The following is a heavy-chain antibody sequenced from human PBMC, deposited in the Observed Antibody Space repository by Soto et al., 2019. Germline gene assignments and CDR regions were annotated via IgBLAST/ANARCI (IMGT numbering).Heavy chain of an antibody. CDR1: GGTFSSYC. Sequence: QVQLVQSGAEVKKPGSSVKVSCKASGGTFSSYCINWVRQAPGQGLEWMGEIIPIFGTANYAQKFQGRVTITADESTSTAYMELSSLRSEDKAVYYCARDGGRHSGGIDYWGQGTLVTVSS. J-gene: IGHJ4*02. CDR2: IIPIFGTA. D-gene: IGHD1-26*01. CDR3: ARDGGRHSGGIDY. V-gene: IGHV1-69*01.